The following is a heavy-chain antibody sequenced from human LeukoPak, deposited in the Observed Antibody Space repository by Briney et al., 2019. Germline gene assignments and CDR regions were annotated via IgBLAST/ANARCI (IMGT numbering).Heavy chain of an antibody. V-gene: IGHV1-46*01. D-gene: IGHD5-12*01. J-gene: IGHJ4*02. CDR3: ARDSRNMASKPEYYFDF. CDR2: INPSGGST. CDR1: GYTFTSYY. Sequence: ASVKVSCKASGYTFTSYYMHWVRQAPEQGLEWMGIINPSGGSTRYAQKFQGRVTMTRDTSTSTVYMELSSLRYKDTAVYYCARDSRNMASKPEYYFDFWGQGTLVTVSS.